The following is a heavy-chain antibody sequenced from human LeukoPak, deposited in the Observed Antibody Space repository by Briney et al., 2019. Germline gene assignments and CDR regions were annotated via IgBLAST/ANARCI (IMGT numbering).Heavy chain of an antibody. D-gene: IGHD2-2*03. J-gene: IGHJ6*02. V-gene: IGHV1-18*01. CDR2: ISAYNGNT. Sequence: ASVKVSCKASGYTFISYGIGWVRQAPGQGLEWMGWISAYNGNTNYAQKLQGRVTMTTDTSTSTAYMELRSLRSEDTAVYYCARDLLDIVVVPAASGGMDVWGQGTTVTVSS. CDR3: ARDLLDIVVVPAASGGMDV. CDR1: GYTFISYG.